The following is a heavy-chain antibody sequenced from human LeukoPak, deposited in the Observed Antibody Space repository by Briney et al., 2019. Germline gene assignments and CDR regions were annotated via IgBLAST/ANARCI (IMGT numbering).Heavy chain of an antibody. V-gene: IGHV3-11*01. CDR1: GFTFSDYY. J-gene: IGHJ4*02. CDR3: ARDALGSYDY. CDR2: ISNSGSTM. D-gene: IGHD3-10*01. Sequence: GGSLRLSCAASGFTFSDYYMFWIRQAPGKGLEWISYISNSGSTMYYADSVMGRFTISRDNAKNSLYLQMNSLRAEDTAVYYCARDALGSYDYWGQGTLVTVSS.